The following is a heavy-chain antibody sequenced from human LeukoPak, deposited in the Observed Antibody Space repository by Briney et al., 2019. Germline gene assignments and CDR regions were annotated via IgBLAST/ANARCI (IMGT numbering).Heavy chain of an antibody. CDR1: GGSISSSTYY. J-gene: IGHJ3*02. D-gene: IGHD6-13*01. V-gene: IGHV4-39*01. Sequence: SETLSLTCTVSGGSISSSTYYWGWIRQPPGQGLEWIVNIFYSGSTYYHPSLKSRVTISVDTSKNQFSLKLSSVTAADTAVYYCARLGPGYSSTWSNDAFAIWGQGTVVTVSS. CDR2: IFYSGST. CDR3: ARLGPGYSSTWSNDAFAI.